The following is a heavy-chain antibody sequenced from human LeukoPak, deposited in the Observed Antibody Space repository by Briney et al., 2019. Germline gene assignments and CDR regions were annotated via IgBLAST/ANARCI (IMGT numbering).Heavy chain of an antibody. CDR3: AREGSRGAFDI. J-gene: IGHJ3*02. D-gene: IGHD3-10*01. CDR1: GFTFSSYS. V-gene: IGHV3-21*01. Sequence: GGSLRLSCAASGFTFSSYSMNWVRQAPGKGLEWVSSISSSSSYINYADSVRGRFTISRDNSKNTLYLQMNSLRAEDTAVYYCAREGSRGAFDIWGQGTMVTVSS. CDR2: ISSSSSYI.